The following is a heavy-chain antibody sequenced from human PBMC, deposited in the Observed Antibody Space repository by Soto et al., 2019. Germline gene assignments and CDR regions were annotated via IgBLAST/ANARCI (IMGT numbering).Heavy chain of an antibody. CDR2: INGDGSAT. CDR1: GFAFSHYW. Sequence: EVQLVESGGGLVQPGGSLSLSCTASGFAFSHYWMHWVRQAPGKGLMWVSRINGDGSATTYADSGKGRFTISRDNAKNPLYLQMNSLRAEDTAVYYCGRSDWFDPWGQGTLVSVSS. V-gene: IGHV3-74*01. CDR3: GRSDWFDP. J-gene: IGHJ5*02.